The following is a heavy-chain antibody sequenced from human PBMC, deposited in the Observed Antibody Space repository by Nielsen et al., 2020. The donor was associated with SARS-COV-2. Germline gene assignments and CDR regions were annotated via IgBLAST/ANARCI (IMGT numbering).Heavy chain of an antibody. Sequence: ASVKVSCKASGYTFTSYGISWVRQAPGKGLEWMGGFDPEDGETIYAQKFQGRVTMTEDTSTDTAYMELSSLRSEDTAVYYCATARRFLEWFDPWGQGTLVTVSS. D-gene: IGHD3-3*01. CDR1: GYTFTSYG. CDR3: ATARRFLEWFDP. V-gene: IGHV1-24*01. CDR2: FDPEDGET. J-gene: IGHJ5*02.